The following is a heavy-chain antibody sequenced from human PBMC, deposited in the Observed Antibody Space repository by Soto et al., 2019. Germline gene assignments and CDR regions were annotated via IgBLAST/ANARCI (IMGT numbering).Heavy chain of an antibody. CDR1: GFTFSSYA. V-gene: IGHV3-23*01. CDR2: IRGSGANI. CDR3: AKIIAATAIDY. Sequence: EVQLLESGGGLVRPGGSLRLSCAASGFTFSSYAMTWVRQAPGKGLEWVSTIRGSGANIYYADSVKGRFTISRDNSKNPQYLQMNSLRAEDTAVYYCAKIIAATAIDYWGQGTLVTVSS. D-gene: IGHD6-13*01. J-gene: IGHJ4*02.